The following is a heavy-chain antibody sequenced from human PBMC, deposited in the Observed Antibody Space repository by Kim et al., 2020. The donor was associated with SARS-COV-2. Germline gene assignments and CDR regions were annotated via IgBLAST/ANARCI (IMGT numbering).Heavy chain of an antibody. J-gene: IGHJ4*02. CDR2: IKSKTDGGTT. V-gene: IGHV3-15*01. CDR1: GFTFSNAW. D-gene: IGHD3-9*01. CDR3: TTDIVVGLNYDILTGTAFDY. Sequence: GGSLRLSCAASGFTFSNAWMSWVRQAPGKGLEWVGRIKSKTDGGTTDYAAPVKGRFTISRDDSKNTLYLQMNSLKTEDTAVYYCTTDIVVGLNYDILTGTAFDYWGQGTLVTVSS.